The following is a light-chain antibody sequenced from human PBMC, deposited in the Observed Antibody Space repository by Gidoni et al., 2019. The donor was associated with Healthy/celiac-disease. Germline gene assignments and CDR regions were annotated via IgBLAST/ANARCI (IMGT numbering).Light chain of an antibody. CDR1: QSISSW. CDR3: QQYNSYSPYT. Sequence: DIQMTQSPSTLSASVGDRVTITCRASQSISSWLAWYQQKPGKAPKLLIYKASSLESGVPSRVSGSGSGTEFTLTISSLQPDDFATYYCQQYNSYSPYTFGQGTKLEIK. CDR2: KAS. J-gene: IGKJ2*01. V-gene: IGKV1-5*03.